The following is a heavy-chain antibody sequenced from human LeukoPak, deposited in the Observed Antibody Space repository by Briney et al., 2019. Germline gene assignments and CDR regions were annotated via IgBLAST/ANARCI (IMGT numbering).Heavy chain of an antibody. CDR2: IKSKTDGGTT. CDR3: TTGPTPLRYFDWLLETYFDY. CDR1: GFTFSNAW. D-gene: IGHD3-9*01. J-gene: IGHJ4*02. Sequence: GGSLRLSCAASGFTFSNAWMSWVRQAPGKGLEWVGRIKSKTDGGTTDYAAPVRGRFTISRDDSKNTLYLQMNSLKTEDTAVYYCTTGPTPLRYFDWLLETYFDYWGQGTLVTVSS. V-gene: IGHV3-15*01.